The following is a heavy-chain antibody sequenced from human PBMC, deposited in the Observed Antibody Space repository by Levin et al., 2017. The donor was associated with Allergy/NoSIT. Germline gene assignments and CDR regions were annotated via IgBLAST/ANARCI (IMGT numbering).Heavy chain of an antibody. CDR2: VSFDGGHK. CDR3: AKDVEDYLDQ. CDR1: GFTFSSYG. V-gene: IGHV3-30*18. J-gene: IGHJ4*02. Sequence: GGSLRLSCVASGFTFSSYGMHWVRQPPGKGLEWMAVVSFDGGHKYYADSVKGRFTISRDNSNNSLYLQMNDLRPEDTGVYYCAKDVEDYLDQWGQGTLVTVSS.